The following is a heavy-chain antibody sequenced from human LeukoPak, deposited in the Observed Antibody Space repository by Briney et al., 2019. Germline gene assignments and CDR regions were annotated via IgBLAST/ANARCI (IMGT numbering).Heavy chain of an antibody. Sequence: GESLKISCKGSGYSFTSYLIGWVRPMPGKGLEWMGIIYPGDSDTRYSPSFQGQVTISADKPLSTAYLQWSSLKASDTAMYYCARHVRGYCSSTSCSNSYYYNMDVWGKGTTVTVSS. CDR2: IYPGDSDT. CDR1: GYSFTSYL. CDR3: ARHVRGYCSSTSCSNSYYYNMDV. J-gene: IGHJ6*03. V-gene: IGHV5-51*01. D-gene: IGHD2-2*01.